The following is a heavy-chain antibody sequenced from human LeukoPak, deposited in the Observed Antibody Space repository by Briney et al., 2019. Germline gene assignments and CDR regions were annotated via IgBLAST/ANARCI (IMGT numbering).Heavy chain of an antibody. V-gene: IGHV3-53*01. CDR2: IYSDGTT. D-gene: IGHD6-19*01. Sequence: GGSLRLSCAASGFTFSSNYMSWVRQAPGKGLEWVSVIYSDGTTYYADSVKGRFTISRDNSKNTVHLQMNSLRPEDTAVYYCARDQPPESGWYVGLWDYWGQGTLVTVFS. CDR1: GFTFSSNY. CDR3: ARDQPPESGWYVGLWDY. J-gene: IGHJ4*02.